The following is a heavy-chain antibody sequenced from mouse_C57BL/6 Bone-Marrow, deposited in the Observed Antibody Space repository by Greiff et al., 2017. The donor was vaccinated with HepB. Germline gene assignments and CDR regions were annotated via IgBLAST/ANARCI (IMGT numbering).Heavy chain of an antibody. V-gene: IGHV1-18*01. CDR1: GYTFTDYN. CDR2: INPNNGGT. J-gene: IGHJ4*01. Sequence: EVQLQQSGPELVKPGASVKIPCKASGYTFTDYNMDWVKQSHGKSLEWIGDINPNNGGTIYNQKFKGKATLTVDKSSSTAYMELRSLTSEDTAVYYCARREAYYDYDDAMDYWGQGTSVTVSS. CDR3: ARREAYYDYDDAMDY. D-gene: IGHD2-4*01.